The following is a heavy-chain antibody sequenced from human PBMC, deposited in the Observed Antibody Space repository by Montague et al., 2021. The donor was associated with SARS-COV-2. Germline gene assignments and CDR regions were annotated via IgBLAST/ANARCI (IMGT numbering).Heavy chain of an antibody. CDR3: ASASVATVTPGYYYYGMDV. CDR1: GFTFSSYA. J-gene: IGHJ6*02. CDR2: ISGSGGST. Sequence: SLRLSCAASGFTFSSYAMSWVHQAPGKGLEWVSAISGSGGSTYYADSVKGRFTISRDNSKNTLYLQMNSLRSEDTAVYYCASASVATVTPGYYYYGMDVWGQGTTVTVSS. D-gene: IGHD4-17*01. V-gene: IGHV3-23*01.